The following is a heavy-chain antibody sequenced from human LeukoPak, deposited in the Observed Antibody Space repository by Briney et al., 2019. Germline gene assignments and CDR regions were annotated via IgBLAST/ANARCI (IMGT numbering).Heavy chain of an antibody. CDR3: ARDLRYSGTYLDAFDI. D-gene: IGHD1-26*01. V-gene: IGHV4-4*02. J-gene: IGHJ3*02. Sequence: SETLSLTCAVSGGSISTTNWWSWVRQPPGKGLEWIGEIYHSGTTNYNPSLKSRVTISVDKSKNQFSLKLSSVTAADTAVYYCARDLRYSGTYLDAFDIWGQGTMVTVSS. CDR1: GGSISTTNW. CDR2: IYHSGTT.